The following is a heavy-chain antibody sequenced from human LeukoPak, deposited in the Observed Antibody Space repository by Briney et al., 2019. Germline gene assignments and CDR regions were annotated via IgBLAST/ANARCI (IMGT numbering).Heavy chain of an antibody. CDR1: GGTFSNYA. V-gene: IGHV1-69*06. J-gene: IGHJ5*02. D-gene: IGHD6-6*01. Sequence: SVKVSCKASGGTFSNYAISWVRQAPGQGLEWMGGIIPIFGTANYAQKFQGRVTITADKSTSTAYMELSSLRSEDTAVYYCASSYSSSTRIHWFDPWGQGTLVTVSS. CDR3: ASSYSSSTRIHWFDP. CDR2: IIPIFGTA.